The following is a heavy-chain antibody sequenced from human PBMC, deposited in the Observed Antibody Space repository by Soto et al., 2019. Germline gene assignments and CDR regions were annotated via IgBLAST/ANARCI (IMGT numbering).Heavy chain of an antibody. CDR2: ISYDGSNK. J-gene: IGHJ6*02. Sequence: GGSLRLSCAASGFTFSSYAMHWVRQAPGKGLEWVAVISYDGSNKYYADSVKGRFTISRDNSKNTLYLQMNSLRAEDTAVYYCARDRWFGELLDQTFHYYYGMDVWGQGTTVTVSS. D-gene: IGHD3-10*01. V-gene: IGHV3-30-3*01. CDR1: GFTFSSYA. CDR3: ARDRWFGELLDQTFHYYYGMDV.